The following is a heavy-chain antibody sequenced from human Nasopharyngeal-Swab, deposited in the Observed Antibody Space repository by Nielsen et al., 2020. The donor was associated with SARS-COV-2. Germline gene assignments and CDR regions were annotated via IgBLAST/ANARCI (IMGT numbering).Heavy chain of an antibody. CDR3: ARYSYYYGMDV. V-gene: IGHV3-23*01. Sequence: GESLKISCAASGFTFSSYAMSWVRQAPGKGLEWVSAISGSGGSTNYADSVKGRFTISRDNAKNSLYLQMNSLRAEDTAVYYCARYSYYYGMDVWGQGTTVTVSS. CDR1: GFTFSSYA. J-gene: IGHJ6*02. CDR2: ISGSGGST.